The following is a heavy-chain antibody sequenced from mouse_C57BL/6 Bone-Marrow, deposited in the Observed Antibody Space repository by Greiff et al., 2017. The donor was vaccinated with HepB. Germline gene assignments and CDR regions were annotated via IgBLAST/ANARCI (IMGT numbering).Heavy chain of an antibody. J-gene: IGHJ1*03. CDR2: IWRGGST. D-gene: IGHD1-1*01. CDR1: GFSFTSYG. CDR3: AKAIYYYGSRRDWYFDV. V-gene: IGHV2-5*01. Sequence: VQRVESGPGLVQPSQSLSITCTVSGFSFTSYGVHWVRQSPGKGLEWLGVIWRGGSTDYNAAFMSRLSITKDNSKSQVFFKMNSLQADDTAIYYCAKAIYYYGSRRDWYFDVWGTGTTVTVSS.